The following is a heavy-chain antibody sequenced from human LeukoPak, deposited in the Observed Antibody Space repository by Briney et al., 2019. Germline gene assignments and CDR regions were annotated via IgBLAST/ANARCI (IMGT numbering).Heavy chain of an antibody. CDR1: GFAFSVYA. Sequence: GGSLRLSCAASGFAFSVYAMSWLRQPPGKGLEWVSTINANSGTTSYAASVRGRFTISRDNSKNTLYLQVNSLRADDTAVYYCAKEPNEIVATIWYAFDIWGQGTMVTVSS. CDR3: AKEPNEIVATIWYAFDI. D-gene: IGHD5-12*01. J-gene: IGHJ3*02. CDR2: INANSGTT. V-gene: IGHV3-23*01.